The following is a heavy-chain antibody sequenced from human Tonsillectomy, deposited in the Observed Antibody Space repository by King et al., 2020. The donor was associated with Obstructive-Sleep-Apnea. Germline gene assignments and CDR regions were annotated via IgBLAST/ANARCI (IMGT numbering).Heavy chain of an antibody. Sequence: VQLQQSGPGLVKPSQTLSLTCAISGDSVSRDTAAWNWTRQSPSGGLEWLGRTNYGTKWFSDYAYSVKSRISVSADTSMNQVSLHLNSVTPEDTAVYYCARGRLHYYGMDVWGQGTTVTVSS. CDR2: TNYGTKWFS. CDR1: GDSVSRDTAA. D-gene: IGHD1-1*01. V-gene: IGHV6-1*01. CDR3: ARGRLHYYGMDV. J-gene: IGHJ6*02.